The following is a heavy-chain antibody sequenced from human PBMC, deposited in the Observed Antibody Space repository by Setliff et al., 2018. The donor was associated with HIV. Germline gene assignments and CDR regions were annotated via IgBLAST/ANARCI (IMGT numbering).Heavy chain of an antibody. CDR2: IYDGGTT. CDR3: VRRDVSFLFRQFDS. CDR1: GYSINNIHY. D-gene: IGHD3-10*02. V-gene: IGHV4-38-2*01. Sequence: PSETLSLTCDVSGYSINNIHYWGWIRQPPGKGLECLGNIYDGGTTYNNPSLKGRVTISIDTSKAQFSLKLISVTAADTAVYYCVRRDVSFLFRQFDSWGQGILVTVSS. J-gene: IGHJ4*02.